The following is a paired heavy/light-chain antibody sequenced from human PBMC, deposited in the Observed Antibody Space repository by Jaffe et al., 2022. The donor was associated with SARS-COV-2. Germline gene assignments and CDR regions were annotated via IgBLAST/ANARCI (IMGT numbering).Heavy chain of an antibody. Sequence: EVQLVQSGAEVKKPGESLKISCKASGYSFSNFWIGWVRQMPGKGLEWMAMIFPGDSDTRYSPSFQGQVTISVDKSIATAYLQWSSLQASDSAMYYCARGQFFDLWGRGTLVTVSS. CDR3: ARGQFFDL. CDR2: IFPGDSDT. J-gene: IGHJ2*01. CDR1: GYSFSNFW. V-gene: IGHV5-51*01.
Light chain of an antibody. CDR3: QQYYTSWS. CDR1: HNILYSSSNQNY. Sequence: DIVMTQSPDSLAVSLGERATINCKSSHNILYSSSNQNYLAWFQQKPGQPPKLLISWASTRESGVPDRFSGSGSVTDFTLTISSLQAEDVAVYYCQQYYTSWSFGQGTKVEIK. V-gene: IGKV4-1*01. CDR2: WAS. J-gene: IGKJ1*01.